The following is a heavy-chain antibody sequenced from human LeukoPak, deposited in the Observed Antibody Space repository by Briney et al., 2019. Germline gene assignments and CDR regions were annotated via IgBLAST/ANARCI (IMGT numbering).Heavy chain of an antibody. CDR3: ARNSRGFGELLWDYYYYYMDV. D-gene: IGHD3-10*01. Sequence: ASVKVSCKASGGTFSSYAISWVRQAPGQGLEWMGGIIPIFGTANYAQKFQGRVTITADESTSTAYMELSSLRSEDTAVYYCARNSRGFGELLWDYYYYYMDVWGKGITVTISS. CDR1: GGTFSSYA. J-gene: IGHJ6*03. CDR2: IIPIFGTA. V-gene: IGHV1-69*13.